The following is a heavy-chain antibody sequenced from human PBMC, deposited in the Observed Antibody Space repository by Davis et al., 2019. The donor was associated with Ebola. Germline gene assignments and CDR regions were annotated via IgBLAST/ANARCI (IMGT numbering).Heavy chain of an antibody. CDR2: IYHSGST. Sequence: SETLSLTCTVSGYSISSGYYWGWIRPPPGKGLEWTGSIYHSGSTYYNPSIKSRVTISLDTSKNQFSLKLSSVTAADTAVYYYARDEMGELLLSYFDYWGQGTLVTVSS. D-gene: IGHD1-26*01. CDR1: GYSISSGYY. CDR3: ARDEMGELLLSYFDY. J-gene: IGHJ4*02. V-gene: IGHV4-38-2*02.